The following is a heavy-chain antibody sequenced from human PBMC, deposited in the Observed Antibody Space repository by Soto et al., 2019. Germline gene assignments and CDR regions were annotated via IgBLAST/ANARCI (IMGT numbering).Heavy chain of an antibody. J-gene: IGHJ6*02. Sequence: GGSLRHSCSASEFTFTSYEMHWFRQTPGKCHEXVPYISSSGSTIYYADSVKGRFTISRDNAKNSLYLQMNSLRAEDTAVYYCARASEDIVVVVAATIDYGMDVWGQGTTVTVSS. D-gene: IGHD2-15*01. CDR2: ISSSGSTI. V-gene: IGHV3-48*03. CDR3: ARASEDIVVVVAATIDYGMDV. CDR1: EFTFTSYE.